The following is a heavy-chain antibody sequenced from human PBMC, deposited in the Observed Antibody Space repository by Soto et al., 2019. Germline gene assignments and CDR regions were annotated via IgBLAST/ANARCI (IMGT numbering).Heavy chain of an antibody. CDR1: GGSISSGDYY. CDR2: IYYSGST. V-gene: IGHV4-30-4*01. D-gene: IGHD3-10*01. CDR3: ARGDTMVRGVTVDY. Sequence: SETLSLTCTVSGGSISSGDYYWSWIRQPPGKGLEWIGYIYYSGSTYYNPSLKSRVTISVDTSKNQFSLKLSSATAADTAVYYCARGDTMVRGVTVDYWGQGTLVTVSS. J-gene: IGHJ4*02.